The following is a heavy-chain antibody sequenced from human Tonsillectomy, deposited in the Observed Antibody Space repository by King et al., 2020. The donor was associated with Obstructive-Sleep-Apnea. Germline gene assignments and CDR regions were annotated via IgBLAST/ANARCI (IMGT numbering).Heavy chain of an antibody. CDR3: ATVPQVESGVDTAMVDWYFDL. CDR2: IIPIFGTA. Sequence: QLVQSGAEVKKPGSSVKVSCKASGGTFSSYAISWVRQAPGQGLEWMGGIIPIFGTANYAQKFQGRVTITADESTSPAYMELGRRGSEDTAVYYCATVPQVESGVDTAMVDWYFDLWGRGTLVTVSS. D-gene: IGHD5-18*01. V-gene: IGHV1-69*12. CDR1: GGTFSSYA. J-gene: IGHJ2*01.